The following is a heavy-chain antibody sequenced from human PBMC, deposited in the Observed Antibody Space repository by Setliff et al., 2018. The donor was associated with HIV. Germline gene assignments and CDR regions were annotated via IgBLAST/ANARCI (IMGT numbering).Heavy chain of an antibody. J-gene: IGHJ4*02. CDR1: GYVFSDYW. Sequence: PGESLKISCEVSGYVFSDYWTAWVRQTPGKGLEWMGLVYPADSNTIYSPSFQHQVTISADKSFSTAFLQWSDVKASDSGIYFCARLGGSFGIPHFDFWGQGTPVTVSS. CDR3: ARLGGSFGIPHFDF. CDR2: VYPADSNT. D-gene: IGHD3-3*02. V-gene: IGHV5-51*01.